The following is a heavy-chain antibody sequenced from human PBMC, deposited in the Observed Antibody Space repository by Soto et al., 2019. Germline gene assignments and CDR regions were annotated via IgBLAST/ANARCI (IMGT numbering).Heavy chain of an antibody. V-gene: IGHV3-64*01. CDR1: GFTFSSYA. J-gene: IGHJ4*02. CDR3: ARDPDSSGYYYFDY. Sequence: EVQLVESGGGLVQPGGSLRLYCAASGFTFSSYAMHWVRQAPGKGLEYVSAISSYGGSTYYANSVKGRFTISRDNSKNTLYLQMDSLRAEDMAVYYCARDPDSSGYYYFDYWGQGTLVTVSS. D-gene: IGHD3-22*01. CDR2: ISSYGGST.